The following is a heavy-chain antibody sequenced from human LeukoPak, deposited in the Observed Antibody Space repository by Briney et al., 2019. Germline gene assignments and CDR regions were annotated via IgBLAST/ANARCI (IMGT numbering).Heavy chain of an antibody. V-gene: IGHV3-30*03. CDR2: ISYDGSNK. CDR1: GFTFSSYG. Sequence: PGGSLRLSCAASGFTFSSYGVHWVRQAPGKGLEWVAVISYDGSNKYYADSVKGRFTISRDNSKNTLYLQMNSLRAEDTAVYYCARDWSDVFDYWGQGTLVTVSS. J-gene: IGHJ4*02. CDR3: ARDWSDVFDY.